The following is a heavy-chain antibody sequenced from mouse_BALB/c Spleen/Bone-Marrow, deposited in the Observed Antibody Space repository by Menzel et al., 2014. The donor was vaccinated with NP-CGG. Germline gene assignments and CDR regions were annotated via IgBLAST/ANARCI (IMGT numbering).Heavy chain of an antibody. CDR2: INPDSSTI. CDR3: ARLNYYGSLFV. V-gene: IGHV4-1*02. Sequence: EVMLVESGGGLVQPGGSLKLSCAASGFDFSGYWMSWVRQAPGKGLEWIGKINPDSSTINYTPSLKDKFIISRDNAKNTPYLQMSKVRSEDTALYYCARLNYYGSLFVWGAGTTVTVSS. D-gene: IGHD1-1*01. J-gene: IGHJ1*01. CDR1: GFDFSGYW.